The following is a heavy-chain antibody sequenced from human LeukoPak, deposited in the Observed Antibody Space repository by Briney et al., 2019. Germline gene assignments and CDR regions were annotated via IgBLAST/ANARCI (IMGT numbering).Heavy chain of an antibody. J-gene: IGHJ6*02. CDR3: ARVAASYSNSYYYYYYGMDV. D-gene: IGHD4-11*01. Sequence: PGGSLRLCCAASGFTISDYHMSWIRQAPGKGLEWVSVIYSGGSTYYADSVKGRFTISRHNSKSTLYLQMNSLRAEDTAVYYCARVAASYSNSYYYYYYGMDVWGQGTTVTVSS. CDR2: IYSGGST. V-gene: IGHV3-53*04. CDR1: GFTISDYH.